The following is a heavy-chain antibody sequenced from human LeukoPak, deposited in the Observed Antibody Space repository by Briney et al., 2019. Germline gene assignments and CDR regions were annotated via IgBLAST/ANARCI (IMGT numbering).Heavy chain of an antibody. CDR1: GITLSNYG. CDR3: ARPGPWGWPPYYYGMDV. V-gene: IGHV3-23*01. Sequence: PGGSLRLSCVVSGITLSNYGMSWVRQAPGKGLEWVAGISDRGGSTNYADSVKGRFTISRDNSKNTLYLQMNSLRAEDTAVYYCARPGPWGWPPYYYGMDVWGQGTTVTVSS. D-gene: IGHD7-27*01. J-gene: IGHJ6*02. CDR2: ISDRGGST.